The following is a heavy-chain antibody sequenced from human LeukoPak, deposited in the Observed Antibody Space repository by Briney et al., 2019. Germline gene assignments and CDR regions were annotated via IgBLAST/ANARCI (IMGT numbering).Heavy chain of an antibody. CDR2: IYYSGST. J-gene: IGHJ4*02. D-gene: IGHD3-22*01. CDR1: GGSISSYY. V-gene: IGHV4-59*01. Sequence: SETLSLTCTVSGGSISSYYWSWIRQPPGKGLEWIGYIYYSGSTNYNPSLKSRVTISVDTSKNQFSLKLSSVTAADTAVYYCAGTATYYYDSDGYWGQGTLVTVSS. CDR3: AGTATYYYDSDGY.